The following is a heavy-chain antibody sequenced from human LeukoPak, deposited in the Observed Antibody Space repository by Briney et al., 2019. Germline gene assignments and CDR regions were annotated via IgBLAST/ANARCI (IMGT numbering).Heavy chain of an antibody. D-gene: IGHD6-13*01. Sequence: GGSLRLSCAASGFTFSSYEMNWVRQAPGKGLEWVSYISSSGSTIYYADSVKGRSTISRDNAKNSLYLQMNSLRAEDTAVYYCARAVGRSSSWSPIPGGDFDYWGQGTLVTVSS. V-gene: IGHV3-48*03. CDR2: ISSSGSTI. J-gene: IGHJ4*02. CDR3: ARAVGRSSSWSPIPGGDFDY. CDR1: GFTFSSYE.